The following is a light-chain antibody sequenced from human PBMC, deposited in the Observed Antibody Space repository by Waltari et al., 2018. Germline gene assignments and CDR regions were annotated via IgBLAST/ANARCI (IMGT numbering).Light chain of an antibody. J-gene: IGLJ3*02. CDR2: EAN. CDR3: QSYDSSNQV. V-gene: IGLV6-57*03. Sequence: NFMLTQPHSVSESPGKTVTISCTRRSGSIASNYVQWYQQRPGSAPTTGIYEANQRPPGVPDRFSGSIDSSSNSASLTISGLKTEDEADYYCQSYDSSNQVFGGGTKLTVL. CDR1: SGSIASNY.